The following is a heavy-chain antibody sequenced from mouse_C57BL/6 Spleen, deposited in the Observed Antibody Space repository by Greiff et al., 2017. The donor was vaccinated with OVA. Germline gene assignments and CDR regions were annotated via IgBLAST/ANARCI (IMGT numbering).Heavy chain of an antibody. V-gene: IGHV1-64*01. CDR2: IHPNSGST. D-gene: IGHD2-1*01. CDR1: GYTFTSYW. Sequence: VQLQQSGAELVKPGASVKLSCKASGYTFTSYWMHWVKQRPGQGLEWIGMIHPNSGSTNYNEKFKSKATLTVDKSSSTAYMQLSSLTSEDSAVYYCARDYGNSWFAYWGQGTLVTVSA. J-gene: IGHJ3*01. CDR3: ARDYGNSWFAY.